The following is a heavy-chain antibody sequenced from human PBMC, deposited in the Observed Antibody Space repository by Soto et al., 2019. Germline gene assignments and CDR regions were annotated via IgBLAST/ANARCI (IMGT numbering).Heavy chain of an antibody. J-gene: IGHJ4*02. CDR3: AKGDLLWDPFDC. D-gene: IGHD3-16*01. CDR2: ITASGYSA. Sequence: EAQLLESGGGLVQPGGSLRLSCAASGLAFSNYAMTWVRQAPGKGLEWVSIITASGYSAYYGGAVKGRFTTSRDNSRSTLYLQMNGLRADDTAVYYCAKGDLLWDPFDCWGQGTLVTVSS. CDR1: GLAFSNYA. V-gene: IGHV3-23*01.